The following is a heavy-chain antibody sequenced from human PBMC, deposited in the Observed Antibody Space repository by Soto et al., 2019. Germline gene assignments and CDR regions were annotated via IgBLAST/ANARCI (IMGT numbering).Heavy chain of an antibody. J-gene: IGHJ5*02. Sequence: QITLKESGPTLVKPTQTLTLTCTFSGFSLSTSGVGVGWIRQPPGKALEWLALIYWDDDKRYIPSLKSRLTIPKDTSKNQVVLIMTKMDPVDTDTYYCAHTWIGRFDPWGQGTLVTVSS. V-gene: IGHV2-5*02. CDR2: IYWDDDK. CDR3: AHTWIGRFDP. D-gene: IGHD2-2*03. CDR1: GFSLSTSGVG.